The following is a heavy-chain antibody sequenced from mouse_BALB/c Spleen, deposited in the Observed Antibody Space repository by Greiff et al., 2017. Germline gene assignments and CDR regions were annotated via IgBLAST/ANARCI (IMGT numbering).Heavy chain of an antibody. D-gene: IGHD3-1*01. V-gene: IGHV10-1*02. J-gene: IGHJ4*01. CDR3: VRHGGYGGYYAMDY. Sequence: EVKLMESGGGLVQPKGSLKLSCAASGFTFNTYAMNWVRQAPGKGLEWVARIRSKSNNYATYYADSVKDRFTISRDDSQSMLYLQMNNLKTEDTAMYYCVRHGGYGGYYAMDYWGQGTSVTVSS. CDR2: IRSKSNNYAT. CDR1: GFTFNTYA.